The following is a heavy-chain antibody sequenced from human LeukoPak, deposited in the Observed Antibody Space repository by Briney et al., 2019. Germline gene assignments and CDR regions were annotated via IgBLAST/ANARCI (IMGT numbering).Heavy chain of an antibody. CDR2: IYYSGST. CDR1: GGSISSSSYY. D-gene: IGHD2-15*01. V-gene: IGHV4-39*01. Sequence: SETLSLTCTVSGGSISSSSYYWGWIRQPPGKGLEWIGSIYYSGSTYYNPSLKSRVTISVDTSKNQFSLKLSSVTAADTAVYYCARHDCSGGSCHYYFDYWGQGTLVTVSS. J-gene: IGHJ4*02. CDR3: ARHDCSGGSCHYYFDY.